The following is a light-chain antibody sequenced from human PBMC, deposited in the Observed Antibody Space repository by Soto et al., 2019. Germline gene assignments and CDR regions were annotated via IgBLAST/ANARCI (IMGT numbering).Light chain of an antibody. CDR1: SSDVGGYNY. J-gene: IGLJ1*01. CDR2: DVS. CDR3: SSYTSSSTYV. V-gene: IGLV2-14*01. Sequence: QSALTQPASVSGSPGQSITIYCTGNSSDVGGYNYVSWYQQHPGKAPKLMIYDVSNRPSGVSNRFSGSKSGNTASLTISGLQAEDEADYYCSSYTSSSTYVFGTGTKRTVL.